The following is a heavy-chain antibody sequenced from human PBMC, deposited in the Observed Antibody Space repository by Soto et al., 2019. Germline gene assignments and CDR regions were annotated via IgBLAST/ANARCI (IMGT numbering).Heavy chain of an antibody. Sequence: QVQLVQSGAEVKKPGASVKVSCKASGYSFTTYAMHWVRQAPGQRLEWLGWINAGSGYTTESPKVQGRVTVIRDTSATTAYMGLSRLRSVDTAVYYCASGLPGEFDNWGKGTLVTVSS. J-gene: IGHJ4*02. CDR1: GYSFTTYA. CDR3: ASGLPGEFDN. D-gene: IGHD3-16*01. V-gene: IGHV1-3*01. CDR2: INAGSGYT.